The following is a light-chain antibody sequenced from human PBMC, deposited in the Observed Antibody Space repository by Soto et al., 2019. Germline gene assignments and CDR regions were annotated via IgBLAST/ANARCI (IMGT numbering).Light chain of an antibody. Sequence: QSALTQPPSASGSRGQSVTISCTGTSSDVGGYDFVSWYQQHPGKAPKLLIYEVTKRPSGVPDRFSGSKSGNTAALTVSGLPAEDEADYYCSSHAGSNNLLFGGGTKLTVL. V-gene: IGLV2-8*01. CDR2: EVT. CDR1: SSDVGGYDF. CDR3: SSHAGSNNLL. J-gene: IGLJ2*01.